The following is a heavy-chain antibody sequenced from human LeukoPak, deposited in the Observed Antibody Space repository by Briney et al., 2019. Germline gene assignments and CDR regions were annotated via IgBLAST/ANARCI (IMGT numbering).Heavy chain of an antibody. J-gene: IGHJ4*02. Sequence: ASVKVSCKASGGTFSSYAISWVRQAPGQGLEWMGGIIPIFGTANYAQKFQGRVTITADESTSTAYMELSSLRSEDTAVYYCARAPDFDWSHLYYFDCWGQGTLVTVSS. V-gene: IGHV1-69*01. D-gene: IGHD3-9*01. CDR2: IIPIFGTA. CDR1: GGTFSSYA. CDR3: ARAPDFDWSHLYYFDC.